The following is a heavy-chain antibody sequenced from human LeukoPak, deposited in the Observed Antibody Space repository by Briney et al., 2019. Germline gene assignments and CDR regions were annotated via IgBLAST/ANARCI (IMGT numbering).Heavy chain of an antibody. CDR2: IYYSGST. Sequence: SETLSLTCTVSGGSISSYYWSWIRQPPGKGLEWIGYIYYSGSTNYNPSLKSRVTISVDTSKNQFSLKLSSVTAADTAVYYCARWDQPYLFDPWGQGTLVTVSS. CDR3: ARWDQPYLFDP. J-gene: IGHJ5*02. CDR1: GGSISSYY. D-gene: IGHD2-2*01. V-gene: IGHV4-59*01.